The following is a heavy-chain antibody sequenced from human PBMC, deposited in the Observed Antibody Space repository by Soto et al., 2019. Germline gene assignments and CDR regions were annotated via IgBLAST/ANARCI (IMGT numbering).Heavy chain of an antibody. CDR1: GFSLTTGKMG. J-gene: IGHJ6*02. D-gene: IGHD4-17*01. CDR2: IFSDNER. CDR3: ARMNVDSYQFYYAMDV. V-gene: IGHV2-26*01. Sequence: QVTLKESGPALVKPTETLTLTCTVSGFSLTTGKMGVSWIRQPPGKALEWLAHIFSDNERSYSTSLQGRLTISKDTSGSPVVLSMTNVDPLDTATYYCARMNVDSYQFYYAMDVWGQGTTVTVSS.